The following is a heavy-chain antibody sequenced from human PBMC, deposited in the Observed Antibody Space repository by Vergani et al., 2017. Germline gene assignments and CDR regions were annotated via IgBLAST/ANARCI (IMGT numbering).Heavy chain of an antibody. CDR2: VHRNGTT. CDR3: ARQNPYGSAHGDF. Sequence: QVDLQESGPGLVKSSETLSLNCAVSGYSVGSGYYWGWIRQPPGRGLEWLGCVHRNGTTYYTSSLRSRATISRDTSKNQFSLRLTSVTAADTAVYYCARQNPYGSAHGDFWGRGVLVTVSA. J-gene: IGHJ4*02. V-gene: IGHV4-38-2*01. CDR1: GYSVGSGYY. D-gene: IGHD3-10*01.